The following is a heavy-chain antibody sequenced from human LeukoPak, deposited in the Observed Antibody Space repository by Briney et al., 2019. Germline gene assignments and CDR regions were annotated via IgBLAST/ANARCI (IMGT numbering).Heavy chain of an antibody. CDR1: GGSIRSGGDY. D-gene: IGHD3-22*01. CDR3: ARGHEDYDSSGYYRFDY. V-gene: IGHV4-31*03. J-gene: IGHJ4*02. Sequence: SETLSLTCTVSGGSIRSGGDYRSWIRQHPGKGLEWIGYIHYSESTYYNPSLRSRVTISVDTSKNQFSLKLNSVTTADTAVYFCARGHEDYDSSGYYRFDYWGQGTLVTVSS. CDR2: IHYSEST.